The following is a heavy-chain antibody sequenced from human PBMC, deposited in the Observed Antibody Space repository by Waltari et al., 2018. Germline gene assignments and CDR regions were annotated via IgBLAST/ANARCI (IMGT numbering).Heavy chain of an antibody. V-gene: IGHV5-51*01. D-gene: IGHD4-4*01. CDR3: ARRRNYPGGAMDV. Sequence: EVQLVQSGAEVKKPGESLKISCKDSGYSFTSYWIGWVRQMPGKGLEWMGIIYPGDSDTRYSPAVQGQVTISADKSISAAYLQWSSLKASDTAMYYCARRRNYPGGAMDVWGQGTTVTVSS. CDR1: GYSFTSYW. CDR2: IYPGDSDT. J-gene: IGHJ6*02.